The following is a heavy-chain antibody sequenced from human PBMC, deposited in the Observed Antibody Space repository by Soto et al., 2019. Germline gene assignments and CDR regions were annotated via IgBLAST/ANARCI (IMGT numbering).Heavy chain of an antibody. J-gene: IGHJ6*02. D-gene: IGHD3-22*01. CDR2: IDPSDSYT. Sequence: LGESLKISCKGSGYSFTSYWISWVRQMPGKGLEWMGRIDPSDSYTNYSPSFQGHVTISADKSISTAYLQWSSLKASDTAMYYCASAYYYDSSGLDYYYGMDVWGQGTTVTVSS. V-gene: IGHV5-10-1*01. CDR1: GYSFTSYW. CDR3: ASAYYYDSSGLDYYYGMDV.